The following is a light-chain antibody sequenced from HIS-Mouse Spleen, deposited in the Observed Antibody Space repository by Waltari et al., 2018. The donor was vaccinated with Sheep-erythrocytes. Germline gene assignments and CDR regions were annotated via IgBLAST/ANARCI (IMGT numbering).Light chain of an antibody. V-gene: IGLV2-11*01. J-gene: IGLJ1*01. CDR2: DVS. CDR1: SSDGGGYNY. Sequence: QSALTQPRSVSGSPGQSVTISCTGTSSDGGGYNYVSWYQNHPGKAPKLLIYDVSKRPSGVPDRFSGSKSGNTASLTISGLQAEDEADYYCCSYAGSYNHVFATGTKVTVL. CDR3: CSYAGSYNHV.